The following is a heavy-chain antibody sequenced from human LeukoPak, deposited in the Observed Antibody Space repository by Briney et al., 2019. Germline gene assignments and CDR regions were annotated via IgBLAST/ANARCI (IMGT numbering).Heavy chain of an antibody. CDR3: ARGSWSGYYSAYYSMDV. D-gene: IGHD3-3*01. CDR1: GGSISSYY. V-gene: IGHV4-59*01. J-gene: IGHJ6*03. Sequence: SETLSLTCTVSGGSISSYYWSWIRQPPGKGLEWIGYIYYSGSTTHNPSLKSRVTISVHTSKNQFSLMPSSVTAADTAVYYCARGSWSGYYSAYYSMDVWGKGNTVTVSS. CDR2: IYYSGST.